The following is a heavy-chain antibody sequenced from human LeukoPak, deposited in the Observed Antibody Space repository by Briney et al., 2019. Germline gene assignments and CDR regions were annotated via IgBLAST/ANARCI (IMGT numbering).Heavy chain of an antibody. CDR1: GFTVSSNY. Sequence: GGSLRLSCAASGFTVSSNYMSWVRQAPGKGLEWVSVIYSGGSTYYADSVKGRFTISRDNSKNTLYLQMNSLRAEDTAVYYCAKGWGVITTAYYFDYWGQGTLVTVSS. J-gene: IGHJ4*02. V-gene: IGHV3-53*05. CDR2: IYSGGST. D-gene: IGHD3-16*02. CDR3: AKGWGVITTAYYFDY.